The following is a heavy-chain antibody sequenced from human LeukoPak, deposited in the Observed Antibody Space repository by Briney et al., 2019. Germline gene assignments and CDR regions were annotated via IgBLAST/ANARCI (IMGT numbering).Heavy chain of an antibody. CDR2: IYYSGST. CDR1: GGSISSYY. Sequence: PSETLSLTCTVSGGSISSYYWSWLRQPPGKGLEWIGYIYYSGSTNYNPSLKSRVTISVDTSKNQFSLKLSSVTAADTAVYYCARDHYYYDSSGPIPTGHFDYWGQGTLVTVSS. V-gene: IGHV4-59*01. J-gene: IGHJ4*02. CDR3: ARDHYYYDSSGPIPTGHFDY. D-gene: IGHD3-22*01.